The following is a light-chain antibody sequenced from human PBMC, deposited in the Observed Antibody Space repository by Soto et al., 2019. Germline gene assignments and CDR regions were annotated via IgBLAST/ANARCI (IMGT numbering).Light chain of an antibody. CDR1: HSITNW. V-gene: IGKV1-5*01. J-gene: IGKJ2*01. Sequence: DIQMTQSPSTLSASVGDRVTITCRASHSITNWLAWYQQKPGKAPKVLIYDVSTLVSGVPSRFSGSGSGTEFTLTISSLQPDDFATYYCQPYNNNFGQGTKVEIK. CDR2: DVS. CDR3: QPYNNN.